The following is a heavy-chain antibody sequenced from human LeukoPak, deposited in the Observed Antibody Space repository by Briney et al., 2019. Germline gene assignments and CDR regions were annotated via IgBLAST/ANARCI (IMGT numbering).Heavy chain of an antibody. CDR1: GYTFTSYY. D-gene: IGHD3-9*01. CDR3: ARPSTAYDILTGRHPTFDY. V-gene: IGHV1-46*01. J-gene: IGHJ4*02. Sequence: ASVKVSCKASGYTFTSYYMHWVRQAPGQGLEWMGIINPSCGSTSYAQKFQGRVTMTRDTSTSTVYMELSSLRSEDTAVYYCARPSTAYDILTGRHPTFDYWGQGTLVTVSS. CDR2: INPSCGST.